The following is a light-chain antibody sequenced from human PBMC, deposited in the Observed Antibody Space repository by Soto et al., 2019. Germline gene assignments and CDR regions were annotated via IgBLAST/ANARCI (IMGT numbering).Light chain of an antibody. CDR3: QQYSSSCTT. CDR1: QSISTW. CDR2: DAS. J-gene: IGKJ2*01. Sequence: DIQMTQSPSTLSASVGDGVTLTCRASQSISTWLAWYQQKPGKAPTLLIYDASTLESGVPSRFSGSGSGTEFTLTISRLQPDDFATYYCQQYSSSCTTFGQGTKLEIK. V-gene: IGKV1-5*01.